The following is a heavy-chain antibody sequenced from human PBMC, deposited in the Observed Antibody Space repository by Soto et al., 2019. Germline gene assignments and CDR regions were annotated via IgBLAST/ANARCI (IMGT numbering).Heavy chain of an antibody. Sequence: PSGKVSCKTSGIIFRSSAVQWVRQARGQRLEWMGRIVVGSGKTDYAQRFQKRLTLTRDMATNTVYMELSSLILEDTAVYYCAVAPGYCSGGSCRFNLPFDYWGQGTLVTVSS. CDR3: AVAPGYCSGGSCRFNLPFDY. CDR2: IVVGSGKT. D-gene: IGHD2-15*01. CDR1: GIIFRSSA. J-gene: IGHJ4*02. V-gene: IGHV1-58*01.